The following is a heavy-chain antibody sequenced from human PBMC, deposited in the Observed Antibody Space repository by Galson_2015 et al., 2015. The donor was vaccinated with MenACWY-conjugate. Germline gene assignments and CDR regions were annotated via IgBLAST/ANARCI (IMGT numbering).Heavy chain of an antibody. J-gene: IGHJ6*03. CDR2: ISSSSSYT. V-gene: IGHV3-11*06. CDR1: GFTFSDSY. CDR3: ARGLTGTRAGYHYYMDV. D-gene: IGHD1-20*01. Sequence: SLRLSCAASGFTFSDSYMSWIRQAPGKGLEWVSYISSSSSYTNYADSVKGRFTISRDNAKNSLYLQMNSLRAEDTAVYYCARGLTGTRAGYHYYMDVWGKGTTVTVSS.